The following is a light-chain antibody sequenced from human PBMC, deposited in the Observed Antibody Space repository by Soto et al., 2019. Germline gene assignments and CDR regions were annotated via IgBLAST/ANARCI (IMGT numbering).Light chain of an antibody. CDR1: QSVSSN. V-gene: IGKV3-15*01. CDR2: GAS. CDR3: QQYNSWPLT. J-gene: IGKJ4*01. Sequence: DIVMTQSPATLSVSPGERATLSCRASQSVSSNLAWYQQKPGQAPRLLIYGASTWATGIPARFSGSGSGTEFTLTISSLQSEDVAVYYCQQYNSWPLTFGGGTKVEIK.